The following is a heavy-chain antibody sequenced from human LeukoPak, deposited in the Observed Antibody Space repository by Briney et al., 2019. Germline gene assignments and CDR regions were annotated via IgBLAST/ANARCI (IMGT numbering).Heavy chain of an antibody. CDR1: GGSISLYY. D-gene: IGHD6-6*01. Sequence: PSETLSLTCTISGGSISLYYWSWIRQTPGKGLQWIGYVYYSGSSNYNPSLKSRVTISVDTSKNQFSLKLTSVTAADTAVYYCARRSLGQLVLDYWGQGALVTVSS. CDR3: ARRSLGQLVLDY. V-gene: IGHV4-59*01. J-gene: IGHJ4*02. CDR2: VYYSGSS.